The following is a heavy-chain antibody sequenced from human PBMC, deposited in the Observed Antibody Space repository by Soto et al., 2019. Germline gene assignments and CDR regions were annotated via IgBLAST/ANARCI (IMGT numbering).Heavy chain of an antibody. CDR1: GFTFSSYG. Sequence: PGGSLRLSCAASGFTFSSYGMHWVRQAPGKGLEWVAVIWYDGSNKYYADSVKGRFTISRDNSKNTLYLQMNSLRAEDTAVYYCARERAARPNFDYWGQGTLVTVSS. D-gene: IGHD6-6*01. CDR2: IWYDGSNK. J-gene: IGHJ4*02. CDR3: ARERAARPNFDY. V-gene: IGHV3-33*01.